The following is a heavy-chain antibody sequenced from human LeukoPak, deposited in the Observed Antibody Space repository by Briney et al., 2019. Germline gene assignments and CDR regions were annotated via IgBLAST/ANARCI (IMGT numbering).Heavy chain of an antibody. CDR2: ITWNSDSI. D-gene: IGHD3-16*01. CDR3: AKGGGGRLMYYYYMDV. V-gene: IGHV3-9*03. CDR1: GFTFDDYG. Sequence: GGSLRLSGAAYGFTFDDYGMDCVRHAPGKGLEWVSGITWNSDSIDYADSVKGRFTISRDNAKNSLYLQMNSLRADDMAVYYCAKGGGGRLMYYYYMDVWGKGTTVTVSS. J-gene: IGHJ6*03.